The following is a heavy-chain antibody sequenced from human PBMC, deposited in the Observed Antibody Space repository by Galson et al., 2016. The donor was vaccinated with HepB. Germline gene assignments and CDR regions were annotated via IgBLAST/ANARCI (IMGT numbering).Heavy chain of an antibody. Sequence: SLRLSCAKSGVTVSSEYMTWVRQAPGKGLEWISLIYRGGNTYYADAVRGRFTASRDDSKNTLYLQMNYLTADDAAVYFCATVGGNTYGLRTDGFDILGQGTMVTVSA. V-gene: IGHV3-53*01. D-gene: IGHD5-18*01. J-gene: IGHJ3*02. CDR1: GVTVSSEY. CDR3: ATVGGNTYGLRTDGFDI. CDR2: IYRGGNT.